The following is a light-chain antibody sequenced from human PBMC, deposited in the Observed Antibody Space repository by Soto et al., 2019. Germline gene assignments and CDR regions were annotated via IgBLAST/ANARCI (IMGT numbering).Light chain of an antibody. CDR3: CSYTGSTVWV. CDR2: DVN. CDR1: SSDIGRNDF. J-gene: IGLJ3*02. Sequence: QSALTQPASVSGSPGQSITISCTGTSSDIGRNDFVSWYQQHPGKAPKLMIYDVNNRPSGVSNRFSGSKSGNTASLTISGLQAEDEADYYCCSYTGSTVWVFGGGTKLTVL. V-gene: IGLV2-14*03.